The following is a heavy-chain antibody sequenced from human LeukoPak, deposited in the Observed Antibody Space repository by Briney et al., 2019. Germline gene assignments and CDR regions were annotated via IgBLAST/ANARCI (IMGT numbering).Heavy chain of an antibody. V-gene: IGHV1-2*02. CDR1: GYTFTGHY. CDR3: ARDQLTVGGGGYNPYDY. CDR2: FKPNSGDT. D-gene: IGHD5-24*01. Sequence: GASVKVSCMASGYTFTGHYMHWVRQAPGQGLEWMGWFKPNSGDTNYAQNLQGRVTMTTDTSTSTAYMELRSLRSDDTAVYYCARDQLTVGGGGYNPYDYWGQGTLVTVSS. J-gene: IGHJ4*02.